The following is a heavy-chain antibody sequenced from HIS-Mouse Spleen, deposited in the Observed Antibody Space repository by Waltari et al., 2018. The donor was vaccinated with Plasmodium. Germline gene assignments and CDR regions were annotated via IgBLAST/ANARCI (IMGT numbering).Heavy chain of an antibody. CDR3: AKDRRSSSWYVDY. D-gene: IGHD6-13*01. V-gene: IGHV3-30*18. CDR1: GFTFRSSG. CDR2: ISYDGSNK. J-gene: IGHJ4*02. Sequence: QVQLVESGGGVVQPGGSLRLSCAASGFTFRSSGMHWVRQAPGKGLEWVAVISYDGSNKYYADSVKGRFTISRDNSKNTLYLQMNSLRAEDTAVYYCAKDRRSSSWYVDYWGQGTLVTVSS.